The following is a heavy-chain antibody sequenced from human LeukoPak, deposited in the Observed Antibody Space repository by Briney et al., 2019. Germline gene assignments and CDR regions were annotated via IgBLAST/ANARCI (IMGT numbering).Heavy chain of an antibody. D-gene: IGHD2-21*02. Sequence: GGSLRLSCAASGFPFRDYVMSWVRQAPGKGLEWASYINHNAELVYYADSVKGRFTISRDNGKNSLYLQMNSLRDEDTAVYYCAADSDWAFHYWGQGTRVTVSS. CDR3: AADSDWAFHY. CDR2: INHNAELV. V-gene: IGHV3-48*02. CDR1: GFPFRDYV. J-gene: IGHJ4*02.